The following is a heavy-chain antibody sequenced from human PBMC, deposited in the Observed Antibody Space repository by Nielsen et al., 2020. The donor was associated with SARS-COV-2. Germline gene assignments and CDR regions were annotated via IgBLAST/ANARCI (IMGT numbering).Heavy chain of an antibody. J-gene: IGHJ6*02. CDR3: ARGSDSSSWYEYYYYYYGMDV. Sequence: GGSLRLSCAASGFTFSSYAMSWVRQAPGKGLEWVSAISGSGGSTYYADSVKGRFTISRDNAKNTLYLQMNSLRAEDTAVYYCARGSDSSSWYEYYYYYYGMDVWGQGTTVTVSS. CDR1: GFTFSSYA. CDR2: ISGSGGST. D-gene: IGHD6-13*01. V-gene: IGHV3-23*01.